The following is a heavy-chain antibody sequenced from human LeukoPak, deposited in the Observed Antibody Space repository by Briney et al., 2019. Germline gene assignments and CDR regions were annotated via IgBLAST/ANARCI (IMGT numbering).Heavy chain of an antibody. CDR2: LSSSGSAF. D-gene: IGHD3-3*01. J-gene: IGHJ4*02. CDR3: ARSARLMKGVVEVTALDD. Sequence: GGSLRLSCAPSGFTFSHYWMSWVRQAPGKGLEWIAYLSSSGSAFSYADSVKGRFTIARDNAKNSVYLEMNSLRADDTAVYYCARSARLMKGVVEVTALDDWGQGTLVTVSS. CDR1: GFTFSHYW. V-gene: IGHV3-48*04.